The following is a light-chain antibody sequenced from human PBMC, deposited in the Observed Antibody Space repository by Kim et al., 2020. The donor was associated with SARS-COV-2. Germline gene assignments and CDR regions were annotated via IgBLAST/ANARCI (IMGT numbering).Light chain of an antibody. Sequence: GAPVTHSSGLSSVSASTRHYPGRYPQTPGQAPRTLIYTASTRSSGVPDRFSGSILENKAALIITGAQADDESDYYCVLYMGSGIWEFGGGTQLTVL. CDR2: TAS. CDR1: SVSASTRHY. J-gene: IGLJ3*02. CDR3: VLYMGSGIWE. V-gene: IGLV8-61*01.